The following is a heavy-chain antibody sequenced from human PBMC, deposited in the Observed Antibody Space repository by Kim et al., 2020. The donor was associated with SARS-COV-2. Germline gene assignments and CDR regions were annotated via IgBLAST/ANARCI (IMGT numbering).Heavy chain of an antibody. CDR3: AKARYSSSWPYFDY. D-gene: IGHD6-13*01. Sequence: GGSLRLSCAASGFTFDDYVMHWVRQAPGKGLEWVSGISWSGGSIGYADSVKGRFTISRDNAKNSLYLQMNSLRAEDTALYYCAKARYSSSWPYFDYWGQGTLVTVSS. V-gene: IGHV3-9*01. CDR1: GFTFDDYV. J-gene: IGHJ4*02. CDR2: ISWSGGSI.